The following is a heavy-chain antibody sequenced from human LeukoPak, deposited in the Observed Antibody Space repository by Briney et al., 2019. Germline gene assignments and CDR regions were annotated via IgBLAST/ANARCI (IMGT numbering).Heavy chain of an antibody. CDR1: GGSFSGYY. V-gene: IGHV4-34*01. D-gene: IGHD3-10*01. J-gene: IGHJ3*02. CDR2: INHSGST. Sequence: SETLSLTCAVYGGSFSGYYWSWIRQPPGKGLEWIGEINHSGSTNYNPSLKSRVAISVDTSKNQFSLKLSSVTAADTAVYYCARLIWFGSASDIWGQGTMVTVSS. CDR3: ARLIWFGSASDI.